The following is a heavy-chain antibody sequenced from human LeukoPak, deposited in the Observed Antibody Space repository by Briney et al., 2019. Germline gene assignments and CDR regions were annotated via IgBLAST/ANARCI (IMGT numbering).Heavy chain of an antibody. Sequence: PGGSLRLSCAASGFTFSSYAMNWVRQAPGKGLEWVSYISFDSLNIYYADSMKGRFTISRNNAKNSLYLQMNSLRAEDTAVYYCARGSRFGSSSFCWGQGTLVTVSS. CDR2: ISFDSLNI. CDR1: GFTFSSYA. CDR3: ARGSRFGSSSFC. V-gene: IGHV3-48*01. J-gene: IGHJ4*02. D-gene: IGHD2-2*01.